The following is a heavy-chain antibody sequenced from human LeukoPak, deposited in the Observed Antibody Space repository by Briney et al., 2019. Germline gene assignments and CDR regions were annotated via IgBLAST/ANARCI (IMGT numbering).Heavy chain of an antibody. V-gene: IGHV4-59*01. D-gene: IGHD4-23*01. CDR3: ARAPWMYGGDAFDI. CDR2: IYYSGST. Sequence: SETLSLTCTVSGGSISSYYWSWIRQPPGKGLEWIGYIYYSGSTNYNPSLKSRVTISVDTSKNQFSLKLSSVTAADTAVYYCARAPWMYGGDAFDIWGQGTMVTVSS. J-gene: IGHJ3*02. CDR1: GGSISSYY.